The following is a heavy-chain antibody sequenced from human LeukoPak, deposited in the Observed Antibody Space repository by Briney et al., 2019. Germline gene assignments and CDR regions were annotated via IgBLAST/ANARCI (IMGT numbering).Heavy chain of an antibody. J-gene: IGHJ4*02. CDR1: GDSISSYY. D-gene: IGHD3-10*01. V-gene: IGHV4-59*01. CDR2: IYYSGST. Sequence: SETLSLTCTVSGDSISSYYWNWIRQPPGKGLEWIGSIYYSGSTNYNPSLKSRVTISVDTSKNQFSLKLNSVTAADTAVYYCARGGPSYYGSGSPFDYWGQGTLVTISS. CDR3: ARGGPSYYGSGSPFDY.